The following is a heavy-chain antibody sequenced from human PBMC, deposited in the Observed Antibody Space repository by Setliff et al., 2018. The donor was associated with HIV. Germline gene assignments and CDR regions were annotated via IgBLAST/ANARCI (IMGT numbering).Heavy chain of an antibody. J-gene: IGHJ4*02. Sequence: SETLSLTCAVYGGSFSGYDWIWIRQSPGKGLEWSGEIHHSASTNYNPSLKSRVTISADTSKHQFSLKLTSVTAADTAVYYCATGITVAPDYWGQGTLVTVSS. D-gene: IGHD6-19*01. V-gene: IGHV4-34*01. CDR3: ATGITVAPDY. CDR1: GGSFSGYD. CDR2: IHHSAST.